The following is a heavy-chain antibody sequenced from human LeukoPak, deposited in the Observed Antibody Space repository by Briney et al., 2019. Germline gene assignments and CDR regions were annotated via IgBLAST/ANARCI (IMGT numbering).Heavy chain of an antibody. D-gene: IGHD2-2*01. Sequence: SETLSLTCAVYGGSFSGYYWGWVRQPPGKGLEWIGSIYYSGSTYYNPSLKSRVTISVDTSKNQFSLKLSSVTAADTAVYYCARDPQLPRRGEFDYWGQGTLVTVSS. CDR3: ARDPQLPRRGEFDY. V-gene: IGHV4-34*01. J-gene: IGHJ4*02. CDR1: GGSFSGYY. CDR2: IYYSGST.